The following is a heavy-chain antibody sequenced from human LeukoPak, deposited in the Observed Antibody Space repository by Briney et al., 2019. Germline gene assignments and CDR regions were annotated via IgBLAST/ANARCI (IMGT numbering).Heavy chain of an antibody. Sequence: RASVKVSCKASGYTFTSYDINWVRQATGQGLEWMGWMNPNSGNTGYAQKFQGRVTMTRNTSISTAYMELSSLRSEDTAVYYCARDSQSVVAADYWGQGTLVTVSS. CDR1: GYTFTSYD. D-gene: IGHD2-15*01. CDR2: MNPNSGNT. CDR3: ARDSQSVVAADY. V-gene: IGHV1-8*01. J-gene: IGHJ4*02.